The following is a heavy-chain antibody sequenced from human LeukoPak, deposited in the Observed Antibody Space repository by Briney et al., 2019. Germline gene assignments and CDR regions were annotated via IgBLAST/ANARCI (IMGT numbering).Heavy chain of an antibody. D-gene: IGHD5-12*01. CDR2: ISTTSTYI. V-gene: IGHV3-21*01. CDR3: SRDRLGGLDY. CDR1: GFDFSTYA. Sequence: GGSLRLSCAASGFDFSTYAINWVRQAPGKGLEWVSSISTTSTYIFYADSLKGRFTISRDNAKNSVYLQMNSLRPEDTAVYYRSRDRLGGLDYWGQGTLVTVSS. J-gene: IGHJ4*02.